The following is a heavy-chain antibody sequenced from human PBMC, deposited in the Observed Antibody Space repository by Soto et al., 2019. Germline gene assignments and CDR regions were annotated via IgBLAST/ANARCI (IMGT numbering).Heavy chain of an antibody. J-gene: IGHJ6*02. V-gene: IGHV1-69*13. CDR3: AEEAGGILYGMDV. CDR2: IIPISGTA. Sequence: GASVKVSCKASGGTFSSYAISWVRQAPGQGLEWMGWIIPISGTANYAQKFQGRVTITADESTSTAYMELSSLRSEDTAVYYCAEEAGGILYGMDVWGQAPTVTVSS. CDR1: GGTFSSYA.